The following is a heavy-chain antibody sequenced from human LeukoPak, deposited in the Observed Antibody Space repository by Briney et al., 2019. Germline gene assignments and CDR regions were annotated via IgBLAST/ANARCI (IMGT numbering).Heavy chain of an antibody. CDR3: ARGGSYFDISGYYFY. J-gene: IGHJ4*02. CDR2: IYSGGST. D-gene: IGHD3-22*01. CDR1: GFTVCSNT. V-gene: IGHV3-66*01. Sequence: GGSLRLSCAASGFTVCSNTMSWVRQAPGKGLEWVSIIYSGGSTSYADSVKGRFTISRDNPKNTLYLQMNSLRTEDTAVYYCARGGSYFDISGYYFYWGQGTLVTVSS.